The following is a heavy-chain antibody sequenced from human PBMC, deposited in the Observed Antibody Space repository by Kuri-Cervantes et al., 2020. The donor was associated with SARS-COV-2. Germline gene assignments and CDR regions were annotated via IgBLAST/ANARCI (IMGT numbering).Heavy chain of an antibody. CDR1: GFTFSGHW. J-gene: IGHJ4*02. CDR3: TTGVIVVVVAASGIDY. Sequence: GGSLRLSCAASGFTFSGHWIHWVRQAPGKGLVWVSRINPDGSYTNNADSVKGRFTLSRDNAKNMLFLQMNSLRAEDTAVYYCTTGVIVVVVAASGIDYWGQGTLVTVSS. V-gene: IGHV3-74*01. D-gene: IGHD2-15*01. CDR2: INPDGSYT.